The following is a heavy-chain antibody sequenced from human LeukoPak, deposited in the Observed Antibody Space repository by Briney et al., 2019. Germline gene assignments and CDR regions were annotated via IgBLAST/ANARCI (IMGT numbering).Heavy chain of an antibody. V-gene: IGHV3-23*01. CDR2: ISGSSGTT. Sequence: PEASLRLSCAASGFTFTSYAMNWVRQTPGKGLEWVSGISGSSGTTYFADSVKGRFTISRDNSKNTLYLQMNSLRAEDTAVYYCAKILETRVSVAINYYYAMDVWGKGTTVTVSS. CDR3: AKILETRVSVAINYYYAMDV. D-gene: IGHD3-3*01. J-gene: IGHJ6*04. CDR1: GFTFTSYA.